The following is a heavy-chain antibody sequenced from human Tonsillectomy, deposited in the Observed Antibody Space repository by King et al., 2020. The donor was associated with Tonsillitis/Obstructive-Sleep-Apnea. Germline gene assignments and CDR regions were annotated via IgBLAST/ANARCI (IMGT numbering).Heavy chain of an antibody. CDR1: GFSLITSEVC. D-gene: IGHD2-2*01. CDR2: IDWDDDK. CDR3: ARIHSVSCSGDY. J-gene: IGHJ4*01. Sequence: TLKESGPALVKPTQTLTLTCTFSGFSLITSEVCVNWIRQPPGKALEWLARIDWDDDKFYSTSLRTRLTISKDTSKNQVVLTMTNVDPMDTATYFCARIHSVSCSGDYWGHGTLVTVSS. V-gene: IGHV2-70*04.